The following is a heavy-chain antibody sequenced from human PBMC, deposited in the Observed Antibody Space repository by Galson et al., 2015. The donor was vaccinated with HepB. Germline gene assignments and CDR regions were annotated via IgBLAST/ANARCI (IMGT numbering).Heavy chain of an antibody. J-gene: IGHJ4*02. CDR2: IWYDGSNK. Sequence: SLRLSCAASGFTFSSYGMHWVRQALGKGLEWVAVIWYDGSNKYYADSVKGRFTISRDNSKNTLYLQMNSLRAEDTAVYYCARDLQGDSSGYYYGGPDYWGQGTLVTVSS. CDR3: ARDLQGDSSGYYYGGPDY. CDR1: GFTFSSYG. D-gene: IGHD3-22*01. V-gene: IGHV3-33*08.